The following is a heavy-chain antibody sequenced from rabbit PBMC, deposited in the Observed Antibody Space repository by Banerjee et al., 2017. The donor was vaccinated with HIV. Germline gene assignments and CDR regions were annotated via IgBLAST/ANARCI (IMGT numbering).Heavy chain of an antibody. CDR3: ARDLAGVIGWNFKL. CDR2: ISTAGSA. D-gene: IGHD4-1*01. Sequence: QEQLEESGGDLVKPEGSLTLTCTASGFSFSNKYVMCWVRQAPGKGLEWIACISTAGSAYYASWAKGRFTISKTSSTTVTLQMTSLTAADTATYFCARDLAGVIGWNFKLWGPGTLVTVS. CDR1: GFSFSNKYV. V-gene: IGHV1S45*01. J-gene: IGHJ4*01.